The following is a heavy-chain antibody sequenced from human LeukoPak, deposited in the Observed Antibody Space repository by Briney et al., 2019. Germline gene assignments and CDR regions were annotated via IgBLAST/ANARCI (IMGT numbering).Heavy chain of an antibody. CDR3: ARGNDFGDC. D-gene: IGHD4-17*01. J-gene: IGHJ4*02. CDR1: GGSISTYY. Sequence: PSETLSLTCTVSGGSISTYYWSWIRQPPGKGLEWIGYIYISGTTNYNPSLKSRVTMSVDTSKNQLSMKLSSVTAADTAVYYCARGNDFGDCWGQGTLVTVSS. CDR2: IYISGTT. V-gene: IGHV4-59*01.